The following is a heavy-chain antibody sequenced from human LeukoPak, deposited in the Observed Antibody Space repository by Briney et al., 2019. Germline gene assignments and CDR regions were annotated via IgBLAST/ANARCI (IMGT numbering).Heavy chain of an antibody. CDR3: ARTQGFRSGGTCATDC. J-gene: IGHJ4*02. Sequence: ASVKVSCKASGYTFTGYYIHWVRQAPGQGLEWMGWINPNSGGTNYAQKFQGRVTMTRDTSISTAYMELSRLRSDDTAVYFCARTQGFRSGGTCATDCWGQGTLVTVSS. V-gene: IGHV1-2*02. CDR2: INPNSGGT. CDR1: GYTFTGYY. D-gene: IGHD2-15*01.